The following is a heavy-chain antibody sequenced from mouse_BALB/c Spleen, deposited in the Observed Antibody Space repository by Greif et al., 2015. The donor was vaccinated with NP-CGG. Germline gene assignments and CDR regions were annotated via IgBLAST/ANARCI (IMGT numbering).Heavy chain of an antibody. D-gene: IGHD1-1*01. CDR2: IDPANGNT. Sequence: EVQLQQSGAELVKPGASVKLSCTASGFNIKDTYMHWVKQRPEQGLEWIGRIDPANGNTKYDPKFQGKATITADTSSNTAYLQLSSLTSEDTAVYYCARWGYYGSSSYFDYWGQGTTLTVSS. J-gene: IGHJ2*01. CDR1: GFNIKDTY. V-gene: IGHV14-3*02. CDR3: ARWGYYGSSSYFDY.